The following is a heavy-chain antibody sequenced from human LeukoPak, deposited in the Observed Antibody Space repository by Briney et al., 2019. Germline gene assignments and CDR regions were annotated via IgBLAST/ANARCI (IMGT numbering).Heavy chain of an antibody. V-gene: IGHV4-61*02. CDR3: TRGVYGDYGMPGY. Sequence: SQTLSLTCTVSGGSISSGSYYWSWIRQPAGKGLEWIGRIYSGGSTNYNPSLKSRVTISVDTSNNQFSLKLSSVTAADTAVYYCTRGVYGDYGMPGYWGQGTLVTVSS. J-gene: IGHJ4*02. CDR2: IYSGGST. D-gene: IGHD4-17*01. CDR1: GGSISSGSYY.